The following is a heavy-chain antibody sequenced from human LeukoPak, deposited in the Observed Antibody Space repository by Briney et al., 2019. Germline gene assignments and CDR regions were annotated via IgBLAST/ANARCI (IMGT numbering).Heavy chain of an antibody. J-gene: IGHJ6*02. CDR1: GFTFSSYA. V-gene: IGHV3-23*01. D-gene: IGHD1-26*01. Sequence: GGSLRLSCAASGFTFSSYAMSWVRQAPGKGLEWVSGINGSGGIRYYADSVKGRFTISRDNSKNTLYLQVNSLKAEDTAVYYCAKGTWDLLPSHYYYGMDVWGQGAMVTVSS. CDR3: AKGTWDLLPSHYYYGMDV. CDR2: INGSGGIR.